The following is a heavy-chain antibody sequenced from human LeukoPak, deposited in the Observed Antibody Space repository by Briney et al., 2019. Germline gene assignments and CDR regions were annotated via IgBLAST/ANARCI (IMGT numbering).Heavy chain of an antibody. D-gene: IGHD2-2*01. CDR2: IYYSGST. Sequence: PSETLSLTCTVSGGSISSSSYYWGWIRQPPGKGLEWIGSIYYSGSTYYNPSLKSRVTISVDTSENQFSLKLSSVTAADTAVYYCARGDIEVVPAEIDYWGQGTLVTVSS. J-gene: IGHJ4*02. CDR1: GGSISSSSYY. V-gene: IGHV4-39*07. CDR3: ARGDIEVVPAEIDY.